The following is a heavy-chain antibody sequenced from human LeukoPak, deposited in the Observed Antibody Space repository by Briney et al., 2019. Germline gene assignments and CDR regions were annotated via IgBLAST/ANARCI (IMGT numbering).Heavy chain of an antibody. D-gene: IGHD6-19*01. CDR3: ARGMVASSGWYDY. CDR2: IYTSGRT. J-gene: IGHJ4*02. CDR1: GGSISGFY. V-gene: IGHV4-4*07. Sequence: SETLSLTCTVSGGSISGFYWSWIRQPAGRGLEWIGRIYTSGRTNYNPALKSRVTMSVDTSKNQSSLKLSSVTAADTAVYYCARGMVASSGWYDYWGQGTLVTVSS.